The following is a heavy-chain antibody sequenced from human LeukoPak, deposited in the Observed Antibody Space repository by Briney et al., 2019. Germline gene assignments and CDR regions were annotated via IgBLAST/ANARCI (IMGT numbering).Heavy chain of an antibody. CDR3: ARNYGDYYYYYMDV. J-gene: IGHJ6*03. V-gene: IGHV3-23*01. CDR1: GFPFSSHG. CDR2: ISPGGPT. Sequence: PGGSLRLSCAGSGFPFSSHGMNWVRQAPGKGLEWVSGISPGGPTYYADSVKGRFTISRDDSKNTLYLQMKNLRAEDTAVYYCARNYGDYYYYYMDVWGKGTTVTISS. D-gene: IGHD4-17*01.